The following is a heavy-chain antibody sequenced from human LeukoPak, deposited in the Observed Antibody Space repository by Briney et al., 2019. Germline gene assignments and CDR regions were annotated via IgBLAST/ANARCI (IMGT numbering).Heavy chain of an antibody. CDR1: GYTFTSYA. CDR2: INTNTGNP. CDR3: ARDLWYYYDSSGYPADY. D-gene: IGHD3-22*01. Sequence: ASVKVSCKASGYTFTSYAMNWVRQAPGQGLEWMGWINTNTGNPTYAQGFTGRFVFSLDTSFSTAYLQISSLKAEDTAVYYCARDLWYYYDSSGYPADYWGQGTLVTVSS. V-gene: IGHV7-4-1*02. J-gene: IGHJ4*02.